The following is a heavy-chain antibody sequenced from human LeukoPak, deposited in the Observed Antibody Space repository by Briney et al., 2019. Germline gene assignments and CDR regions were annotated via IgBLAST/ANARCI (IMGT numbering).Heavy chain of an antibody. CDR2: INPNDGTT. CDR3: ARDKGIGWYHFDY. CDR1: ASTFTSYY. V-gene: IGHV1-46*01. J-gene: IGHJ4*02. D-gene: IGHD6-19*01. Sequence: GSSVKVSCKSSASTFTSYYIHWVRHPPGPGLDWMGIINPNDGTTTYAQKFQGRVTMTRDTSTTTVYMELSSLRSDDTAVYYCARDKGIGWYHFDYWGQGTLVTVSS.